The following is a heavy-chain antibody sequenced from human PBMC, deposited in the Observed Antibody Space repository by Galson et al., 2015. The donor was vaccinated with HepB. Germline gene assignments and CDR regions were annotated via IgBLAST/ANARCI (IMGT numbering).Heavy chain of an antibody. Sequence: SVKVSCKASGYTFTGYYMHWVRQAPGQGLEWMGWINPNSGGTNYAQKFQGWVTMTRDTSISTAYMELSRLRSDDTAVYYCAREEHSSGEYYYGMDVWGQGTTVTVSS. CDR1: GYTFTGYY. CDR3: AREEHSSGEYYYGMDV. CDR2: INPNSGGT. J-gene: IGHJ6*02. D-gene: IGHD3-10*01. V-gene: IGHV1-2*04.